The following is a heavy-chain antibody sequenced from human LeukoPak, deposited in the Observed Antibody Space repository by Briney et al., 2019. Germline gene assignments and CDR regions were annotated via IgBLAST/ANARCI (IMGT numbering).Heavy chain of an antibody. J-gene: IGHJ5*02. CDR3: ARVDIGGWYWLDP. CDR1: GFTFSSYW. V-gene: IGHV3-7*01. Sequence: GGSLRLSCAASGFTFSSYWMTWVRQAPGKGLEWVANIKQDGSENYYVDSVKGRFTISRDNAKNTLYLQMNSLRVEDTAVYYCARVDIGGWYWLDPWGQGTQVTVSS. CDR2: IKQDGSEN. D-gene: IGHD6-19*01.